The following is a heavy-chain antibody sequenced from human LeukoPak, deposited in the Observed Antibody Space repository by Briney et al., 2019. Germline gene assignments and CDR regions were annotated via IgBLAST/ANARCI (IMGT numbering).Heavy chain of an antibody. D-gene: IGHD2-21*01. J-gene: IGHJ4*02. CDR1: GGTFSSYA. CDR3: ARAFSAYCGGDCYFSGY. V-gene: IGHV1-69*05. Sequence: GASVKVSCKASGGTFSSYAISWVRQAPGQGLEWMGGIIPIFGTANYAQKFQGRVTITTDESTSTAYMELSSLRSEDTAVYYCARAFSAYCGGDCYFSGYWGQGTLVTVSS. CDR2: IIPIFGTA.